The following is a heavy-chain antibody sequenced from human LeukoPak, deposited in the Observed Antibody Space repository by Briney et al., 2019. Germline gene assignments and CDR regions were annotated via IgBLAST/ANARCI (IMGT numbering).Heavy chain of an antibody. CDR1: GYSFTSYW. V-gene: IGHV5-51*01. Sequence: GESLKISCKGSGYSFTSYWIGWVRQMPGKGLEWMEIIYPGGSDTRYSPSFQGQVTISADKSISTAYLQWSSLKASDTAMYYCARQASLFYYGSGSSPWYFDYWGQGTLVTVSS. CDR3: ARQASLFYYGSGSSPWYFDY. D-gene: IGHD3-10*01. CDR2: IYPGGSDT. J-gene: IGHJ4*02.